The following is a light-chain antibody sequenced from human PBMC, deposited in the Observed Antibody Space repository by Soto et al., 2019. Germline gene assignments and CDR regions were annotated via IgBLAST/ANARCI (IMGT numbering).Light chain of an antibody. J-gene: IGKJ1*01. CDR3: QQYYTTPPWT. CDR1: QSVLYSSNNKNF. CDR2: WAS. Sequence: DIVMTQSPDSLAVSLGERATINCKSSQSVLYSSNNKNFLAWYQQRPGQPPKLLISWASTRESGVPDRFSGSGSGTDFTLTISSLQAEDVAVYYCQQYYTTPPWTFGQGTKVEI. V-gene: IGKV4-1*01.